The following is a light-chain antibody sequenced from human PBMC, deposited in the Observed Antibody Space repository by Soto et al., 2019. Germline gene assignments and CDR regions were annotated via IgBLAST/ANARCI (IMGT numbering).Light chain of an antibody. CDR1: QSVSSN. J-gene: IGKJ4*01. V-gene: IGKV3-11*01. CDR2: GAS. CDR3: QQRSNWFLT. Sequence: EIVMTQSPATLSVSPGERATLSCRASQSVSSNLAWYQQKPGQAPSLLIYGASTRATGIPARFSGSGSGTDFTLTISSLEPEDFAVYYCQQRSNWFLTFGGGTKVEIK.